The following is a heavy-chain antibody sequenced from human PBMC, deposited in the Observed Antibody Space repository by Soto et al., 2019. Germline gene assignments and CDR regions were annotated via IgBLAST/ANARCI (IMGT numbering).Heavy chain of an antibody. CDR3: AQSSAEGPVVRGVLSRFDP. V-gene: IGHV2-5*02. Sequence: QITLKESGPTLVKPTQTLTLTCTFSGFSLSTSGVGVGWIRQPPGKALEWLALIYWDDDKRYSPSLKSRLTSTKETSKNQVVLTMTNMDPVDTATYFCAQSSAEGPVVRGVLSRFDPWGQGTLVTVSS. D-gene: IGHD3-10*01. CDR1: GFSLSTSGVG. CDR2: IYWDDDK. J-gene: IGHJ5*02.